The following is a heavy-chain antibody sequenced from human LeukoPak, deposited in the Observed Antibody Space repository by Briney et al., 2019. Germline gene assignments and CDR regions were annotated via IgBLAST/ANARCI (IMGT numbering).Heavy chain of an antibody. V-gene: IGHV1-69*05. CDR1: GGTFISYA. CDR3: ARARTSYYDFWSGYYPNWFDP. CDR2: IIPIFGTA. J-gene: IGHJ5*02. D-gene: IGHD3-3*01. Sequence: ASVTVSCKASGGTFISYAISWVRQAPGQGREWVGGIIPIFGTANYAQKFQGRVTITTDESTRTAYMELSSLRSEDTAVYYCARARTSYYDFWSGYYPNWFDPWGQGTLVTVSS.